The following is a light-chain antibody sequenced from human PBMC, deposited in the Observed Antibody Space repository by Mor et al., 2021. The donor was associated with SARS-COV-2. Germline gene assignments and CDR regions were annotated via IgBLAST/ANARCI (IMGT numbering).Light chain of an antibody. V-gene: IGKV1-39*01. CDR3: QQSHTIPIT. Sequence: ASQSISTYLNWYQQRPGKAPKLLIYATSSLQSGVPSRVRGSGSGTDFTLTISGLQDEDFATYYCQQSHTIPITFGQG. CDR2: ATS. CDR1: QSISTY. J-gene: IGKJ5*01.